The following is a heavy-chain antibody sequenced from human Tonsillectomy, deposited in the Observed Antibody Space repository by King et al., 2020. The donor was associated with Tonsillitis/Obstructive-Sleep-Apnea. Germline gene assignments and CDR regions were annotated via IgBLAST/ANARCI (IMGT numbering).Heavy chain of an antibody. Sequence: QLQESGPGLVKPSQTLSLTCTVSGGSISSGGYYWSWIRQHPGKGLEWIGYIYYSGSTYYNPSLKSLVTISVDTSKNQFSLKLSSVTAADTAVYYCARGEYTDGSSPPHWFDPWGQGTLVTVSS. CDR1: GGSISSGGYY. V-gene: IGHV4-31*01. J-gene: IGHJ5*02. CDR2: IYYSGST. D-gene: IGHD6-6*01. CDR3: ARGEYTDGSSPPHWFDP.